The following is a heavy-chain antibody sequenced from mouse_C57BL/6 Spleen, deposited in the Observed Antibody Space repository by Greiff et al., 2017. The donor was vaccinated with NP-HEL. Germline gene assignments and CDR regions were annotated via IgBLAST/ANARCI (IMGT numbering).Heavy chain of an antibody. J-gene: IGHJ2*01. Sequence: EVQLQESGPGLVKPSQSLSLTCSVTGYSITSGYYWNWIRQFPGNKLEWMGYISYDGSNNYNPSLKNRISITRDTSKNQFFLKLNSVTTEDTATYYCARCGNLFDYWGQGTTLTVSS. CDR1: GYSITSGYY. CDR2: ISYDGSN. D-gene: IGHD2-1*01. CDR3: ARCGNLFDY. V-gene: IGHV3-6*01.